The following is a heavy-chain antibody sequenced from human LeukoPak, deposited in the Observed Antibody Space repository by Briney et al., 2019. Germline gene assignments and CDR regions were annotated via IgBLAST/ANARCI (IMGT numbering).Heavy chain of an antibody. CDR3: TRDPGGGYSPTWYEGLFKY. CDR2: ISGSGDST. CDR1: GFLFRSFA. J-gene: IGHJ4*02. D-gene: IGHD5-18*01. Sequence: GGSLRLSCAAFGFLFRSFAMTWVRQAPGKGLQWVAAISGSGDSTYYADSVRGRFTVSRDNSNDILYLQVNSLTVEDTAVYFCTRDPGGGYSPTWYEGLFKYWGQGTLLSVSS. V-gene: IGHV3-23*01.